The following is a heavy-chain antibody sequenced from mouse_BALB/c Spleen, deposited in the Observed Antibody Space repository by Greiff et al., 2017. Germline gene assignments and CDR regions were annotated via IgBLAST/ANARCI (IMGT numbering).Heavy chain of an antibody. CDR2: ISSGGGNT. CDR3: ARVYYDYDEDYFDY. CDR1: GFTFSSYT. D-gene: IGHD2-4*01. J-gene: IGHJ2*01. V-gene: IGHV5-9*03. Sequence: EVKLVESGGGLVKPGGSLKLSCAASGFTFSSYTMSWVRQTPEKRLEWVATISSGGGNTYYPDSVKGRFTISRDNAKNNLYLQMSSLRSEDTALYYCARVYYDYDEDYFDYWGQGTTLTVSS.